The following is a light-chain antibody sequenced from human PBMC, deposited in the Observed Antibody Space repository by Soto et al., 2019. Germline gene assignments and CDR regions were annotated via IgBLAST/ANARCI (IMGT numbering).Light chain of an antibody. J-gene: IGLJ2*01. Sequence: QSALTQPASVSGSPGQSITISCTGTSSDVGGYNYVSWYQQHPGKAPKSMIYEVSNRPSGVSNRFSGSKSGNTASLTISGRQAEDEADYYCSSYTSSSTPYVVFGGGTKLTVL. CDR1: SSDVGGYNY. CDR2: EVS. V-gene: IGLV2-14*01. CDR3: SSYTSSSTPYVV.